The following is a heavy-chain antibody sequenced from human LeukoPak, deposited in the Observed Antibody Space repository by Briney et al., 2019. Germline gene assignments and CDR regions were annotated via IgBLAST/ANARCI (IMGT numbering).Heavy chain of an antibody. D-gene: IGHD4-17*01. V-gene: IGHV1-3*03. J-gene: IGHJ6*03. CDR1: GYTFTSYA. Sequence: ASVKVSCKASGYTFTSYAMHWVRQAPGQRLEWMGWINAGNGNTKYSQEFQGRVTITRDTSASTAYMELSSLRSEDMAVYYCAREGGDYPSYYMDVWGKGTTVTVSS. CDR2: INAGNGNT. CDR3: AREGGDYPSYYMDV.